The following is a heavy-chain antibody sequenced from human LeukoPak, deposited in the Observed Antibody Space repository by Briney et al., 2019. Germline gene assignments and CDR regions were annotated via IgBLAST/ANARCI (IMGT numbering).Heavy chain of an antibody. CDR1: GFTFSSYS. Sequence: GGSLRLSCAASGFTFSSYSMNWVRQAPGKVLEWVSSISSSSSYIYYADSVKGRFTISRDNAENSLYLQMNSLRAEDTAVYYCARVDLYYGSGSYYPPDYWGQGTLVTVSS. CDR2: ISSSSSYI. J-gene: IGHJ4*02. CDR3: ARVDLYYGSGSYYPPDY. D-gene: IGHD3-10*01. V-gene: IGHV3-21*01.